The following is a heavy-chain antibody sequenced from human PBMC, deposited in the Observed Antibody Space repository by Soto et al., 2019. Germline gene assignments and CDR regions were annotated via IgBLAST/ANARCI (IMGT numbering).Heavy chain of an antibody. J-gene: IGHJ6*03. CDR2: IGAYNGDT. Sequence: QVQLLQSGAEVRKPGASVKVSCKASGYTFTNYGITWVRQAPGQGLEWMGGIGAYNGDTHYTQRLQGRVTMTTDTAASTAYKERRGLRSDDTAIDDGARVRQLVGYFYDYMDVWGKGTTVTVSS. CDR3: ARVRQLVGYFYDYMDV. CDR1: GYTFTNYG. V-gene: IGHV1-18*01. D-gene: IGHD6-6*01.